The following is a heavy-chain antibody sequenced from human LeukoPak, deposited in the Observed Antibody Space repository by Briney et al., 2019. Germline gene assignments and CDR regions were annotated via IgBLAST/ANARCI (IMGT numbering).Heavy chain of an antibody. J-gene: IGHJ4*02. V-gene: IGHV4-34*01. CDR1: GGSFSGYY. CDR3: ARGTITMVRGVIGWFDY. CDR2: INHSGST. D-gene: IGHD3-10*01. Sequence: SETLSLTCAVYGGSFSGYYWSWIRQPPGKGLEWIGEINHSGSTKYNPSLKSRVTISVDTSKNQFSLKLSSVTAADTAVYYCARGTITMVRGVIGWFDYWGQGTLVTVSS.